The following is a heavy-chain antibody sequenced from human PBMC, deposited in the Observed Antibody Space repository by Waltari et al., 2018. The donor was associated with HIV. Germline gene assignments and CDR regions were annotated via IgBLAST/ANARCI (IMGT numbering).Heavy chain of an antibody. J-gene: IGHJ4*02. V-gene: IGHV3-23*01. Sequence: EAQLLEAGGGLVKPGGSLRLSCAASGSTFNNYGVSWVRKAPGKGLEWVSPISISVIITFYADSVKGRFTIARDKTNNALYLQMNSLRAEDTAIYYCAKRRGEGGDFAYWGRGTLVTVSS. CDR2: ISISVIIT. CDR1: GSTFNNYG. CDR3: AKRRGEGGDFAY. D-gene: IGHD3-10*01.